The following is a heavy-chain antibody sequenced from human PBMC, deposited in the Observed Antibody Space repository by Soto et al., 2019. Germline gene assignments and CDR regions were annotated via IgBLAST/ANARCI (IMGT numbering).Heavy chain of an antibody. V-gene: IGHV4-59*08. J-gene: IGHJ4*02. CDR3: ASRYGYSFDY. CDR1: GGSISSYY. D-gene: IGHD1-1*01. Sequence: QVQLQESGPGLVKPSETLSLTCTVSGGSISSYYWSWIRQPPGKGLEWIGYINYCGSTNYNPSHKMHVTISVDTCKNQFALNLRSMTAADRAVYYCASRYGYSFDYWGQGTLVTVSS. CDR2: INYCGST.